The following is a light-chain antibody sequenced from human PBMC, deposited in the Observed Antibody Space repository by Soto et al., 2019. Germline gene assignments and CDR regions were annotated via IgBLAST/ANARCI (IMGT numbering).Light chain of an antibody. J-gene: IGLJ1*01. CDR1: SSDVGGYNY. Sequence: QSALTQPPSASGSLGQSVTISCTGTSSDVGGYNYVSWYQQHPAKAPKLLIYEVNQRPSGVPDRFSGSKSGNTASLTVSGLQAEDEDDYYCSSYAGSPYYVFGTGTKLT. CDR3: SSYAGSPYYV. CDR2: EVN. V-gene: IGLV2-8*01.